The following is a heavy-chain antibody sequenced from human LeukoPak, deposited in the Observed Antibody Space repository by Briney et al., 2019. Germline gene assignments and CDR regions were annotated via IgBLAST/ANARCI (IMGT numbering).Heavy chain of an antibody. CDR1: GGTFSSYA. CDR3: ARAEVYYYYYYYMDV. J-gene: IGHJ6*03. V-gene: IGHV1-69*06. Sequence: GASVKVSCKASGGTFSSYAISWVRQAPGQGLEWMGGIIPIFGTANYAQKFQGRVTITADKSTSTAYMELSSLRSEDTAVYYCARAEVYYYYYYYMDVWGKGTTVTVSS. CDR2: IIPIFGTA.